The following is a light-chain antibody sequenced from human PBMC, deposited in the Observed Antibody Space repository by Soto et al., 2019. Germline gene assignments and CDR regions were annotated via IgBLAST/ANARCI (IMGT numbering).Light chain of an antibody. CDR1: SSDVGSYNL. Sequence: QSAPTQPASVSGSPGQSITISCTGTSSDVGSYNLVSWYQQYPGKAPKLMIYEGSKRPSGVSNRFSGSKSGNTASLTISGLQAEDEAAYYCCSYAGSNTPVVFGGGTKLTVL. J-gene: IGLJ2*01. CDR2: EGS. V-gene: IGLV2-23*01. CDR3: CSYAGSNTPVV.